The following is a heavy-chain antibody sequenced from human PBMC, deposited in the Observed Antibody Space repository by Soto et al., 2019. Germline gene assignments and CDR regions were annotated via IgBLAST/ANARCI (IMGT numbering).Heavy chain of an antibody. CDR2: VSGYNGDT. CDR1: GYTFSRYG. J-gene: IGHJ6*02. V-gene: IGHV1-18*01. D-gene: IGHD2-8*01. Sequence: QGQLVQSGPEVKKPGASVKVSCKASGYTFSRYGISWVRQAPGQGLEWMGWVSGYNGDTKYAQKVQGRVTMTIDTSTYTAYMELRSLTSDDTAKYYCAKNGQPPYYYYGMDVWGQGTTFTVSS. CDR3: AKNGQPPYYYYGMDV.